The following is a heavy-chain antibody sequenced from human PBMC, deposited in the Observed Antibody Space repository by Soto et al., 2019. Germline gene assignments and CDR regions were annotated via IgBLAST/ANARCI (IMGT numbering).Heavy chain of an antibody. Sequence: PGESLKISCNGSGYSFTSYWISWVRQMPGKGLEWRGRIDPSDSYTNYSPSFQGHVTTSADKSIRNDHLQWSSLKASDTAMYYCARRGYCSSTSCQNSHYYGMDVWGQGTTVTVTS. V-gene: IGHV5-10-1*01. CDR3: ARRGYCSSTSCQNSHYYGMDV. CDR1: GYSFTSYW. CDR2: IDPSDSYT. J-gene: IGHJ6*02. D-gene: IGHD2-2*01.